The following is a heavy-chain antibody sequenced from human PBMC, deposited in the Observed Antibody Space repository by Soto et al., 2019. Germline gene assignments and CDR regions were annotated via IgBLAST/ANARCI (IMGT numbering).Heavy chain of an antibody. CDR1: GGSISSSIYY. V-gene: IGHV4-39*07. CDR2: IYYSGST. J-gene: IGHJ5*02. Sequence: SETLSLTCTVSGGSISSSIYYWGWIRQPPGRGLEWIGSIYYSGSTYYNPPLKSRVTISVDTSKNQFSLKLSSVTAADTAVYYCARTALYCSGDSCYEWWFDPWGQGTLVTVSS. D-gene: IGHD2-15*01. CDR3: ARTALYCSGDSCYEWWFDP.